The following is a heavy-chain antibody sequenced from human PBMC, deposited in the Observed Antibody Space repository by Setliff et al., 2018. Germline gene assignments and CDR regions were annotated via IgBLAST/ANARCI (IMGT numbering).Heavy chain of an antibody. D-gene: IGHD3-10*01. V-gene: IGHV4-61*09. CDR1: GGSISSGSHY. CDR2: IDPSGDT. Sequence: PSETLSLTCTVSGGSISSGSHYWTWIRQPTGKRLEWIGHIDPSGDTNYSPSLKSRVTISRDTSKNQLSLELTSVTAADTAVYYCARSLSSGSYWNSRPFYSGYWGQGTLVTVSS. J-gene: IGHJ4*02. CDR3: ARSLSSGSYWNSRPFYSGY.